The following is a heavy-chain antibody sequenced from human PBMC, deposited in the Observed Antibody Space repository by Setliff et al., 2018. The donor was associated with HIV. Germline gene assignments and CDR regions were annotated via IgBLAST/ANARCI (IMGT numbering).Heavy chain of an antibody. J-gene: IGHJ3*02. CDR3: AKDLDIVVVPAAPDAFDI. CDR1: GFTFSNYW. V-gene: IGHV3-7*03. Sequence: PGGSLRLSCAVSGFTFSNYWMSWVRQAPGKGLEWVANINEDGSEENYVESVMGRFTVSRDNTKKLVFLQMNSLRAEDTAVYYCAKDLDIVVVPAAPDAFDIWGQGTMVT. D-gene: IGHD2-2*03. CDR2: INEDGSEE.